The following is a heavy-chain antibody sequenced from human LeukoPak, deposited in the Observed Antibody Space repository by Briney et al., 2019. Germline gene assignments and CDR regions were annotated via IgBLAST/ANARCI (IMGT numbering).Heavy chain of an antibody. CDR2: ISSSSSYI. CDR3: AREKGWIQLWFDY. D-gene: IGHD5-18*01. CDR1: GFTFSSYS. Sequence: GGSLRLSCAASGFTFSSYSMNWVRQAPGKGLEWVSSISSSSSYIYYADSVKGRFTISRDNAKNSLYLQMNSLRAEDTAMYYCAREKGWIQLWFDYWGQGTLVTVSS. J-gene: IGHJ4*02. V-gene: IGHV3-21*01.